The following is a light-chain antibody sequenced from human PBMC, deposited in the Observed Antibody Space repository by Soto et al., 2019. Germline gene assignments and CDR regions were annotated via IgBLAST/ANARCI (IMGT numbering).Light chain of an antibody. CDR2: AAS. J-gene: IGKJ3*01. CDR3: QKYSSVPV. Sequence: DIPMTQSPSSLSASVGDRVTITCRASQGINNYVAWYQQKPGKPPKLLIYAASTLQSRVPSRFSGSGSGTDFTLTSNSLQAEDVATYAGQKYSSVPVFGTGTKVDIK. CDR1: QGINNY. V-gene: IGKV1-27*01.